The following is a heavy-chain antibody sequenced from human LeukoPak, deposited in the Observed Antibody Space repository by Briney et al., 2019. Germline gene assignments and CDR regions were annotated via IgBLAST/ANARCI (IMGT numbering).Heavy chain of an antibody. J-gene: IGHJ6*03. CDR1: GFTFSSYA. CDR3: AGGGLPVYYYYMDV. CDR2: INPNSGGT. D-gene: IGHD3-16*01. Sequence: GGSLRLSCAASGFTFSSYAMHWVRQAPGQGLEWMGWINPNSGGTNYAQKFQGRVTMTRDTSISTAYMDLSRLRSDDTAVYYCAGGGLPVYYYYMDVWGKGTTVTISS. V-gene: IGHV1-2*02.